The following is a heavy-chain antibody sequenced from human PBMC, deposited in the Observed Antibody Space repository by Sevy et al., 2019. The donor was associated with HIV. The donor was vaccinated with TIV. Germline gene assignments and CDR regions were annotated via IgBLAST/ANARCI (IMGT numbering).Heavy chain of an antibody. Sequence: ASVKVSCKASGGTFTSYGISWVRHAPGLGLEWMGGIIPLLGTANYAQQFQGRVTITADESTSTVYMELSSLRSEDTAVYYCARDNLAVAGRGWFDPWGQGTLVTVSS. D-gene: IGHD6-19*01. V-gene: IGHV1-69*13. CDR3: ARDNLAVAGRGWFDP. J-gene: IGHJ5*02. CDR2: IIPLLGTA. CDR1: GGTFTSYG.